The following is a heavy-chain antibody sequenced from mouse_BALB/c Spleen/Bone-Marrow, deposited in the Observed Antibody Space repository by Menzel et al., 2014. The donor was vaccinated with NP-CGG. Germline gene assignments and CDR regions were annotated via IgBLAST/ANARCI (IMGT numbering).Heavy chain of an antibody. CDR3: ARSPQRTTMIGY. V-gene: IGHV2-9*02. CDR2: IWAGGST. CDR1: GFSLTSYG. Sequence: QVQLQQSGPGLVAPSQSLSITCTVSGFSLTSYGVHWVRQPPGKGLEWLGVIWAGGSTNYNSALTSRLSTSKDNSKSQVFLKMNSLQTDDTAMYYCARSPQRTTMIGYWGQGTTLTVSS. J-gene: IGHJ2*01. D-gene: IGHD2-1*01.